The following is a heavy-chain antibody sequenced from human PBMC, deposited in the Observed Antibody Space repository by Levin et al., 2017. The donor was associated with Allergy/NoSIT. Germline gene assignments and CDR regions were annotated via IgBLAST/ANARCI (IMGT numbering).Heavy chain of an antibody. CDR1: GSTFSTYA. CDR3: ARDPVGYSSGWSRYDY. V-gene: IGHV3-30-3*01. D-gene: IGHD6-19*01. CDR2: ISYDGNNK. J-gene: IGHJ4*02. Sequence: PGGSLRLSCAASGSTFSTYAMHWVRQAPGKGLEWVADISYDGNNKFYADSVKGRFTISRDNSKSTLYLQMDSLRPEDTAVYYCARDPVGYSSGWSRYDYWGQGTLVTVSS.